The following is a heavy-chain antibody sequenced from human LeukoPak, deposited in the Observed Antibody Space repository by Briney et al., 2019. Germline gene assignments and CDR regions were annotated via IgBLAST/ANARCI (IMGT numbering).Heavy chain of an antibody. D-gene: IGHD1-26*01. CDR2: IRYDGNNK. CDR3: ARLRSTDDY. V-gene: IGHV3-30*02. J-gene: IGHJ4*02. CDR1: GFTFSSYG. Sequence: GGSLRLSCAASGFTFSSYGMHWVRQAPGKGLEWVAFIRYDGNNKYYADSVKGRFTISRDNSRNTLYLQMDSLRDEDTAVYYCARLRSTDDYWGQGTLVTV.